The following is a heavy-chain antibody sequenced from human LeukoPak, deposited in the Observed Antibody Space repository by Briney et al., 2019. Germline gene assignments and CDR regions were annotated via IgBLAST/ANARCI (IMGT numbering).Heavy chain of an antibody. D-gene: IGHD1-26*01. CDR2: IYSGGST. Sequence: GGSLRLSCAASGFTVSSNYMSWVRQAPGKGLEWVSVIYSGGSTYYADSVKGRFTISRDNSKNTLYLQMNSLRAEDTAVYYCARDERGSGSYYTPFDYWGQGTLVTVSS. CDR1: GFTVSSNY. V-gene: IGHV3-66*01. CDR3: ARDERGSGSYYTPFDY. J-gene: IGHJ4*02.